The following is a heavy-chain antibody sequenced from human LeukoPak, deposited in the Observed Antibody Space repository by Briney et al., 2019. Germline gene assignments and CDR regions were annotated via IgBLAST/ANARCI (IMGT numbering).Heavy chain of an antibody. D-gene: IGHD3-16*01. V-gene: IGHV4-4*09. Sequence: SETLSLTCTVSGGSISSYYWSWIRQPPGKGQEWIGYIHTSGSTNYNPSLKSRVTISVDTSKNQFSLKLSSVTAADTAVYYCARRRMLGVSGGCCWFDPWGQGTLVTVSS. CDR1: GGSISSYY. CDR3: ARRRMLGVSGGCCWFDP. CDR2: IHTSGST. J-gene: IGHJ5*02.